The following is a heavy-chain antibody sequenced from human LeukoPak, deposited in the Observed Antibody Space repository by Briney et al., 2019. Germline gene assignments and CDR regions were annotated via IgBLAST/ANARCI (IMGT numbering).Heavy chain of an antibody. Sequence: SETLSLTCAVYGGSFSGYYWSWIRQPPGKGLEWIGEINHSGSTNYNPSLKSRVTISVDTSKNQFSLKPSSVTAADTAVYYCARGESVAAMYNWFDPWGQGTLVTVSS. D-gene: IGHD6-19*01. CDR3: ARGESVAAMYNWFDP. CDR2: INHSGST. CDR1: GGSFSGYY. J-gene: IGHJ5*02. V-gene: IGHV4-34*01.